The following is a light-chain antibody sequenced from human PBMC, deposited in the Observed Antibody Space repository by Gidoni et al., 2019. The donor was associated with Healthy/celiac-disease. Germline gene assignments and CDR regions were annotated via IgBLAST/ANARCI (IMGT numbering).Light chain of an antibody. V-gene: IGKV1-39*01. CDR3: QQSYSTPRT. CDR1: QSISSY. Sequence: DIQMTQSPSSLSASVGDRVTITCRASQSISSYLNWYQQKPGKAPKLLIYAASSLQSGVPSRFSGSGSGTDFTLPISRLPPDDFATYYCQQSYSTPRTFGQXTKVEIK. CDR2: AAS. J-gene: IGKJ1*01.